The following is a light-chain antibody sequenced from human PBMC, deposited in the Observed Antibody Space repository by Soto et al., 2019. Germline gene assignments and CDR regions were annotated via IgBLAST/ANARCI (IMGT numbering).Light chain of an antibody. CDR2: EEY. Sequence: DIQMTQSPSSLSASVGDGVTITCRASQSITNFLHWYQQKPGKAPKLLIFEEYNLESGVPSRFSGTGSGTDFTLTISSLQPEDFATYYCQQSYSAPITFGQGTRLEIK. J-gene: IGKJ5*01. CDR1: QSITNF. CDR3: QQSYSAPIT. V-gene: IGKV1-39*01.